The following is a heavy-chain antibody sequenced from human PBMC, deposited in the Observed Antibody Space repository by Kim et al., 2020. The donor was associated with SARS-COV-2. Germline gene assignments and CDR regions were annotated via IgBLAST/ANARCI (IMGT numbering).Heavy chain of an antibody. CDR1: GGSISSYY. CDR3: ARGKENRDFDWLFDHYYYYYGMDV. Sequence: SETLSLTCTVSGGSISSYYWSWIRQPPGKGLEWIGYIYYSGSTNYNPSLKSRVTISVDTSKNQFSLKLSSVTAADTAVYYCARGKENRDFDWLFDHYYYYYGMDVWGQGTTVTVSS. CDR2: IYYSGST. J-gene: IGHJ6*02. V-gene: IGHV4-59*13. D-gene: IGHD3-9*01.